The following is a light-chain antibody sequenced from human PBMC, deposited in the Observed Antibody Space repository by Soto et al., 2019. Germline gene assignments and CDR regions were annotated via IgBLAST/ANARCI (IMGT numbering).Light chain of an antibody. CDR3: SSYTTSSTYV. CDR1: SSNIGAGYD. J-gene: IGLJ1*01. V-gene: IGLV1-40*01. CDR2: DNY. Sequence: QSVLTQPPSVSGAPGQRVTISCTGSSSNIGAGYDVHWYQQLPGTAPKLLIYDNYNRPSGVPDRFSGSKSGTSASLAITGLQAEDEADYYCSSYTTSSTYVFGTGTKLTVL.